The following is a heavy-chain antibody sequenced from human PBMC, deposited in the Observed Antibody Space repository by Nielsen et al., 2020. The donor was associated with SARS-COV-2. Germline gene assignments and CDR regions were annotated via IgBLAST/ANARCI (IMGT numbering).Heavy chain of an antibody. J-gene: IGHJ2*01. CDR3: ARAEIAVAGTWYFDL. CDR1: GYTSTGYY. Sequence: ASVKVSCKASGYTSTGYYMHWVRQAPGQGLEWMGRINPNSGGTNYAQKFQGRVTMTRDTSISTAYMELSRLRSDDTAVYYCARAEIAVAGTWYFDLWGRGTLVTVSS. D-gene: IGHD6-19*01. V-gene: IGHV1-2*06. CDR2: INPNSGGT.